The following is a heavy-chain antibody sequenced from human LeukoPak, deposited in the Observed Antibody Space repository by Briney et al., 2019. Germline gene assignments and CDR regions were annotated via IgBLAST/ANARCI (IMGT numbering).Heavy chain of an antibody. J-gene: IGHJ4*02. CDR2: INPNSGGT. CDR1: GYTFTGYY. D-gene: IGHD2-15*01. Sequence: ASVKVSCKASGYTFTGYYMHWARQAPGQGLEWMGWINPNSGGTNYAQKFQGRVTMTRDTSISTAYMELSRLRSDDTAVYYCARDRYCSGGSCYRFDYWGQGTLVTVSS. CDR3: ARDRYCSGGSCYRFDY. V-gene: IGHV1-2*02.